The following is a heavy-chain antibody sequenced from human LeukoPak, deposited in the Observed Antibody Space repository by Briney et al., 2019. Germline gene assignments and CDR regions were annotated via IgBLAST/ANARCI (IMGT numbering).Heavy chain of an antibody. CDR3: ARVERDGYNWGLY. V-gene: IGHV4-38-2*02. CDR1: GYSISSGYY. D-gene: IGHD5-24*01. J-gene: IGHJ4*02. CDR2: IYHSGST. Sequence: SEILSLTCTVSGYSISSGYYWGWIRQPPGKGLEWIGSIYHSGSTYYNPSLKSRVTISVDTSKNQFSLKLSSVTAADTAVYYCARVERDGYNWGLYWGQGTLVTVSS.